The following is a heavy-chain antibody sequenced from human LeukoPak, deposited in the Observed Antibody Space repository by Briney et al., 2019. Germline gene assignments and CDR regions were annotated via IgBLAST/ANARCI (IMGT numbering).Heavy chain of an antibody. J-gene: IGHJ4*02. CDR3: ARGGIIVGVDY. D-gene: IGHD1-26*01. CDR2: IYYSGST. Sequence: SETLSLTCTVSGGSISSYYWSWIRQPPGKGLEWIGYIYYSGSTNYNPSLKSRVTISVDTSKNQFSLKLSSVTAADTAVYYCARGGIIVGVDYWGLGTLVTVSS. V-gene: IGHV4-59*01. CDR1: GGSISSYY.